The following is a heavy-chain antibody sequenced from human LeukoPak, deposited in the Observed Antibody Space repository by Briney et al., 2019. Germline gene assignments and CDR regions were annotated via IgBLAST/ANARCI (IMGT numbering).Heavy chain of an antibody. J-gene: IGHJ4*02. CDR3: AGEGQLLYSYYFDY. D-gene: IGHD2-2*02. CDR1: GFTFSSYW. CDR2: IKQDGSEK. Sequence: PGGSLRLSCAASGFTFSSYWMSWVRQAPGKGLEWVANIKQDGSEKYYVDSVKGRFTISRDNAKNSLYLQMNSLRAEDTAVYYCAGEGQLLYSYYFDYWGQGTLVTVSS. V-gene: IGHV3-7*01.